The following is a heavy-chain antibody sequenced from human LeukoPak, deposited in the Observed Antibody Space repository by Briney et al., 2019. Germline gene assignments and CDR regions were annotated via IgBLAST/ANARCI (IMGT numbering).Heavy chain of an antibody. D-gene: IGHD2-2*01. Sequence: GASVKVSCKAFGGTFSSYAISWVRQAPGQGLEWMGGIIPIFGTANYAQKFQGRVTITADESTSTAYMELSSLRSEDTAVYYCARDHVVVVPAASGPIGMDVWGKGTTVTVSS. J-gene: IGHJ6*04. CDR2: IIPIFGTA. CDR3: ARDHVVVVPAASGPIGMDV. CDR1: GGTFSSYA. V-gene: IGHV1-69*13.